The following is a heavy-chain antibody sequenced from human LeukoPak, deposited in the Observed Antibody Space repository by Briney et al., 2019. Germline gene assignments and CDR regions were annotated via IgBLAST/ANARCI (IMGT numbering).Heavy chain of an antibody. CDR2: IYYSGST. D-gene: IGHD3-9*01. V-gene: IGHV4-39*01. CDR3: ARFSSGILTGYYHPPVRVPHYYYYMDV. CDR1: GGSISTSNYY. J-gene: IGHJ6*03. Sequence: SETLSLTCTVSGGSISTSNYYWGWIRQPPGKRLEWIGTIYYSGSTYYNPSLKSRVTISVDTSKNQFSLKLSSVTAADTAVYYCARFSSGILTGYYHPPVRVPHYYYYMDVWGKGTTVTISS.